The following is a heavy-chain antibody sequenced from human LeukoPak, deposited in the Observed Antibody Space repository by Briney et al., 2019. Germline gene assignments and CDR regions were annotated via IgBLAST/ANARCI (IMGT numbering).Heavy chain of an antibody. CDR2: IYYSGST. J-gene: IGHJ2*01. D-gene: IGHD4-23*01. Sequence: PSETLSLTCTVSGGSISGYYYNWIRQPPGKGLEWVGYIYYSGSTNYNPSLKSRVTISLDTSKNQFSLKLSSVTTADTAVYYCARSVVTLYWYFDLWGRGTLVTVSP. CDR1: GGSISGYY. CDR3: ARSVVTLYWYFDL. V-gene: IGHV4-59*01.